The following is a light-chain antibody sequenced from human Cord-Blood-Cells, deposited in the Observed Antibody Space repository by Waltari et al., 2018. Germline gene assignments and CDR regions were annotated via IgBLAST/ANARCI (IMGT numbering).Light chain of an antibody. J-gene: IGKJ1*01. V-gene: IGKV4-1*01. CDR1: QSVLYSSNNKYY. Sequence: DIVMTQSPDSLAVSLGARATINCKSSQSVLYSSNNKYYLAWYQQKPGQPPTLLIYWASTRESGVPDRFSASGSGTDFTLTISSLQAEDVAVYYCQQYYSTPWTCGQGTKVEIK. CDR2: WAS. CDR3: QQYYSTPWT.